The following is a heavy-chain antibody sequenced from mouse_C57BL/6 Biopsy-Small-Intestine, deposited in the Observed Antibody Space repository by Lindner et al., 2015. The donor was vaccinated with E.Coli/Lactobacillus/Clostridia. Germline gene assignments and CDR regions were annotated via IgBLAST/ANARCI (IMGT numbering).Heavy chain of an antibody. CDR3: ARSRNWDAAMDY. CDR2: FHPYNDDT. D-gene: IGHD4-1*01. CDR1: GYTFTTYP. J-gene: IGHJ4*01. Sequence: VQLQESGAXLVKPGASVKMSCKASGYTFTTYPIEWMKQNHGKSLEWIGNFHPYNDDTKYNEKFKGKATLTVEKSSNTVYLELSRLTSDDSAIYYCARSRNWDAAMDYWAQGTSVTVSS. V-gene: IGHV1-47*01.